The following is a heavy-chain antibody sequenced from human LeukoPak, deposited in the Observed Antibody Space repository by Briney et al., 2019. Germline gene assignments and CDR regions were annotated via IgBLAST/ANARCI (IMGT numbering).Heavy chain of an antibody. CDR1: GFTFSS. J-gene: IGHJ4*02. V-gene: IGHV3-9*03. CDR3: AKDISRQGYYFDY. CDR2: ISWNSGSI. Sequence: GGSLRLSCAAYGFTFSSMNWVRQAPGKGLEWVSGISWNSGSIGYADSVKGRFTISRDNAKNSLYLQMNSLRAEDMALYYCAKDISRQGYYFDYWGQGTLVTVSS.